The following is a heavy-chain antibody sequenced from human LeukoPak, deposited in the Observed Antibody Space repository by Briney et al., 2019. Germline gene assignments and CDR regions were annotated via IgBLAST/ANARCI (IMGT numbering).Heavy chain of an antibody. J-gene: IGHJ4*02. CDR1: DFSFRTYS. Sequence: PGGSLRLSCGASDFSFRTYSMIWARQTPGTGLEWISYISSGGGVTHYAESVKGRFSISRDNAKNSLFLQMNRLKDEDTAVYYCARVGVGDWGSVWDHWGQGVRVTVSP. CDR3: ARVGVGDWGSVWDH. D-gene: IGHD3-16*01. V-gene: IGHV3-48*02. CDR2: ISSGGGVT.